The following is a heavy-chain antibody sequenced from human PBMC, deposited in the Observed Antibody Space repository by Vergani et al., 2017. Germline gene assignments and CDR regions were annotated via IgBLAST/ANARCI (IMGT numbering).Heavy chain of an antibody. J-gene: IGHJ5*02. CDR1: GGSFSGYY. CDR3: AIRRYDILTGYYSPTS. V-gene: IGHV4-34*01. D-gene: IGHD3-9*01. Sequence: QVQLQQWGAGLLKPSETLSLTCAVYGGSFSGYYWSWIRQPPGKGLEWIGEINHSGSTNYNPSLKSRVTISVDTSKNQFSLKLSSVPAADTAVYYCAIRRYDILTGYYSPTSWGQGTLVTVS. CDR2: INHSGST.